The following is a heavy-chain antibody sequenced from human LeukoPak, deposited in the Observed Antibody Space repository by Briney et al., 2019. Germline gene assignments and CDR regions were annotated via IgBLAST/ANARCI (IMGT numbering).Heavy chain of an antibody. CDR2: NSSSGSTI. D-gene: IGHD6-19*01. Sequence: PGGSLRLSCAASGFTFSSYEMNWVRQAPGKGLEWVSYNSSSGSTIYYADSVKGRFTISRDNAKNSLYLQMNSLRAEDTAVYYCATHSSGWYYYYYGMDVWGQGTTVTVSS. CDR1: GFTFSSYE. J-gene: IGHJ6*02. V-gene: IGHV3-48*03. CDR3: ATHSSGWYYYYYGMDV.